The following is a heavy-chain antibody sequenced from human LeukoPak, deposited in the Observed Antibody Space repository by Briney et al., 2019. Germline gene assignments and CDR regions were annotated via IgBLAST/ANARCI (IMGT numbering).Heavy chain of an antibody. CDR2: INPNSGGT. V-gene: IGHV1-2*06. CDR3: AIWAGGGWYAVWFDP. D-gene: IGHD6-19*01. Sequence: GASVKVSCKASGYTFTGYYMHWVRQAPGQGLEWMGRINPNSGGTNYAQKFQGRVTMTRDTSISTAYMELSRLRSDDTAVYYCAIWAGGGWYAVWFDPWGQGTLVTVSS. J-gene: IGHJ5*02. CDR1: GYTFTGYY.